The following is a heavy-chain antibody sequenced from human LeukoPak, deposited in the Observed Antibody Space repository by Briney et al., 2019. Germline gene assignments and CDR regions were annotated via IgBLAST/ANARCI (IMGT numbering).Heavy chain of an antibody. J-gene: IGHJ6*04. CDR3: AKGVATIRYYYGMDV. CDR2: ISYDGSNK. D-gene: IGHD5-12*01. Sequence: GGSLRLSCAASGFTFSSYGIHWVRQAPGKGLEWVAVISYDGSNKYYADSVKGRFTISRDNSKNTLYLQMNSLRAEDTAVYYCAKGVATIRYYYGMDVWGKGTTVTVSS. CDR1: GFTFSSYG. V-gene: IGHV3-30*18.